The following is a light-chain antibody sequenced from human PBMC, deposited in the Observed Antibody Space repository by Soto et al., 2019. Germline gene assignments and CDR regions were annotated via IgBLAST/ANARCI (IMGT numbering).Light chain of an antibody. Sequence: EIVMTQSPATLSVSPGERATLSCRASQSVSSNLAWYQQKPGQAPRLLMYGASTRATGIPGRFSGSGFGTEFTLTISSLQSEDFAVYYCQQYNNWPPGTFGHGTKVDIK. CDR2: GAS. CDR3: QQYNNWPPGT. CDR1: QSVSSN. J-gene: IGKJ1*01. V-gene: IGKV3-15*01.